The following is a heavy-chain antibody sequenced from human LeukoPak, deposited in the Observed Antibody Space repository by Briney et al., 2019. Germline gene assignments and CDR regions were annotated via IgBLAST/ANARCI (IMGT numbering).Heavy chain of an antibody. CDR2: IDIDGRST. Sequence: PGGSLRLSCAASGFTFGSYWMHWVRQPPGKGLVWVSRIDIDGRSTIYADSVKGRVTISRDNDKNTMYLKINSLSAEDTAVYNCARGYDYNWFDSWGQGTLVTVSS. J-gene: IGHJ5*01. D-gene: IGHD1-20*01. CDR3: ARGYDYNWFDS. CDR1: GFTFGSYW. V-gene: IGHV3-74*01.